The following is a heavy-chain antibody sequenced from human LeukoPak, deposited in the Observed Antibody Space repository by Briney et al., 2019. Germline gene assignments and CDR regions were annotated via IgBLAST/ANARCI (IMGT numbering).Heavy chain of an antibody. CDR3: AKDPAGRGHFDY. D-gene: IGHD6-6*01. CDR1: GFTFSTYA. CDR2: ISGSGGST. V-gene: IGHV3-23*01. Sequence: GGSLRLSCAASGFTFSTYAVNWVRQAPGKGLEWVSAISGSGGSTYYADSVKGRFTISRDNSKNTLYLQMNSLRAEDTAVYYCAKDPAGRGHFDYWGQGTLVTVSS. J-gene: IGHJ4*02.